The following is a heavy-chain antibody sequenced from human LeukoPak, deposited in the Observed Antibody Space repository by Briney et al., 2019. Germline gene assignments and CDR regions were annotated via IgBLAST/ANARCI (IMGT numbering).Heavy chain of an antibody. Sequence: ASVKVSCKASGYTFTSYGISWVRQAPGQGLEWMGWISAYNGNTNYAQKLQGRVTMTTDTSTSTAYMELRSLRSDDTAVYYCARVPPTSHPKYYDFWSGYKNMDVWGKGATVTVSS. CDR1: GYTFTSYG. D-gene: IGHD3-3*01. J-gene: IGHJ6*03. CDR3: ARVPPTSHPKYYDFWSGYKNMDV. CDR2: ISAYNGNT. V-gene: IGHV1-18*01.